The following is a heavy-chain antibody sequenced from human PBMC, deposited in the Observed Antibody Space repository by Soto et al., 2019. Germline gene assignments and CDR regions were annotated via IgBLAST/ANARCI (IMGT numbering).Heavy chain of an antibody. D-gene: IGHD2-15*01. J-gene: IGHJ6*02. CDR2: INHSGST. CDR1: GGSFSGYY. Sequence: SETLSLTCAVYGGSFSGYYWSWIRQPPGKGLEWIGEINHSGSTNYNPSLKSRVTITVDTSKNQFSLKLSSVTAADTAVYYSARFGGGSARSGYYYYGMDVWGQGTTVTVSS. V-gene: IGHV4-34*01. CDR3: ARFGGGSARSGYYYYGMDV.